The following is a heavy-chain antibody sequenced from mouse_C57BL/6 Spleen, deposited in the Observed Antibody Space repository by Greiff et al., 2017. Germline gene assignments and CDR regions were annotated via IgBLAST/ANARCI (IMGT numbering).Heavy chain of an antibody. D-gene: IGHD1-1*01. V-gene: IGHV1-15*01. J-gene: IGHJ3*01. CDR3: TRNPYYGSSPPEFAY. Sequence: QVQLQQSGAELVRPGASVTLSCKASGYTFTDYEMHWVKQTPVHGLEWIGAIDPETGGTAYNQKFKGKAILTADKSSSTAYMELRSLTSEDSAVYYCTRNPYYGSSPPEFAYWGQGTLVTVSA. CDR1: GYTFTDYE. CDR2: IDPETGGT.